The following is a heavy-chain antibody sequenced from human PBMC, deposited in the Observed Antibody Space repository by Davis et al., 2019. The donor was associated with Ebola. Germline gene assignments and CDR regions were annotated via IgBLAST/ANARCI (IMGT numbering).Heavy chain of an antibody. V-gene: IGHV1-46*01. CDR3: ARAEERFLRGFDP. CDR1: GYTFTGYY. Sequence: ASVKVSCKASGYTFTGYYMHWVRQAPGQGLEWMGIIKPSGLGTAHAQKFQGRVTMTRDTSTNTVYMELRSLRSEDSAVYYCARAEERFLRGFDPWGQGTLVTVSS. J-gene: IGHJ5*02. D-gene: IGHD3-3*01. CDR2: IKPSGLGT.